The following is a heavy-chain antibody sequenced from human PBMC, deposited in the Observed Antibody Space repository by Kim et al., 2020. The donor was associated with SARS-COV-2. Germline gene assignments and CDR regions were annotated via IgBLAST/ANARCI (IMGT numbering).Heavy chain of an antibody. V-gene: IGHV7-4-1*02. J-gene: IGHJ4*02. Sequence: YAQGFTGRFVFSLDTSVSTAYLQISSLKTEDTAVYYCAREEISYGSGVDYWGQGTLVTVSS. CDR3: AREEISYGSGVDY. D-gene: IGHD3-10*01.